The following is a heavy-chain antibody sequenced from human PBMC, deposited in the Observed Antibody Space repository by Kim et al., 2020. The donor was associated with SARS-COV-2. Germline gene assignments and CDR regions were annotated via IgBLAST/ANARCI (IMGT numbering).Heavy chain of an antibody. J-gene: IGHJ3*02. CDR2: IWYDGSNK. CDR3: ARDRLRDWNAFDI. Sequence: GGSLRLSCAASGFTFSSYGMHWVRQAPGKGLEWVAVIWYDGSNKYYADSVKGRFTISRDNSKNTLYLQMNSLRAEDTAVYYCARDRLRDWNAFDIWGQGTMVTVSS. V-gene: IGHV3-33*01. CDR1: GFTFSSYG. D-gene: IGHD1-1*01.